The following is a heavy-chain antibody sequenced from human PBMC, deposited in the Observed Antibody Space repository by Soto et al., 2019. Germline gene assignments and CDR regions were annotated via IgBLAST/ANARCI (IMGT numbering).Heavy chain of an antibody. CDR2: IYYSGST. CDR3: ARHLGEGYFDY. V-gene: IGHV4-39*01. Sequence: QLQLQESGPGLVKPSETLSLTCTVSGDSISSSTYFWGWVRQPPGKGLEWIGTIYYSGSTNYNPSLKSRVSISVDTSKNHFSLRLSPAPAADTAVYYCARHLGEGYFDYWGQGTLVTVSS. CDR1: GDSISSSTYF. J-gene: IGHJ4*02.